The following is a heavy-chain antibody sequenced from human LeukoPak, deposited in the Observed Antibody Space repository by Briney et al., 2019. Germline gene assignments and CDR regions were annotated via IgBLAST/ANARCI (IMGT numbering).Heavy chain of an antibody. CDR1: GFSFTNFG. CDR2: MTQEGSEK. V-gene: IGHV3-7*01. CDR3: ARDRGAYRGYYYGMDV. Sequence: PGGSLRLPCAGSGFSFTNFGMNWVRQAPGKGMEWVANMTQEGSEKSYVDSVKGRFTISRDNANNILYLQMTGLRGEDTAVYYCARDRGAYRGYYYGMDVWGPGTMVTVSS. D-gene: IGHD3-10*01. J-gene: IGHJ6*02.